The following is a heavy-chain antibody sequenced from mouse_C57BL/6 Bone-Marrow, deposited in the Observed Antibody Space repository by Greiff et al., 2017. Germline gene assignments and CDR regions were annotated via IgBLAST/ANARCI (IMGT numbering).Heavy chain of an antibody. CDR2: IYPGNSDT. CDR1: GYTFTSYW. J-gene: IGHJ4*01. D-gene: IGHD2-10*01. V-gene: IGHV1-5*01. CDR3: TRCCSLPYYYAMDY. Sequence: EVQLQQSGTVLARPGASVKMSCKTSGYTFTSYWMHWVKQRPGQGLEWIGAIYPGNSDTSYNQKFKGKAKLTAVTSASTAYMELSSLTNEDSAVYYCTRCCSLPYYYAMDYWGQGTSVTVSS.